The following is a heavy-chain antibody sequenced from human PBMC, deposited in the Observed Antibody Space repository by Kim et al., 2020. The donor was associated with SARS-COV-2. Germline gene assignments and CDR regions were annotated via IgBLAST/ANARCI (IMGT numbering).Heavy chain of an antibody. CDR1: GFTFSSHA. CDR3: AQDPDEGEPITSD. V-gene: IGHV3-23*01. J-gene: IGHJ4*02. CDR2: ISGCTTRT. D-gene: IGHD1-1*01. Sequence: GGSLRLSCAASGFTFSSHAMSWVRQAPGKGLEWVWAISGCTTRTYFADSVKGRFTISRDNFKNTLYLQMNSLRAEDTAAYYCAQDPDEGEPITSDWGPGAPVGVSS.